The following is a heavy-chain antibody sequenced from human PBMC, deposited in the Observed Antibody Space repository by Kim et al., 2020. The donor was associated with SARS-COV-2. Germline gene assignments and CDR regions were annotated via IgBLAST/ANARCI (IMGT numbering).Heavy chain of an antibody. Sequence: KYYADSVKGRFTISRDNSKNTLYLQMNSLRAEDTAVYYCARLEGASPFDYWGQGTLVTVSS. D-gene: IGHD1-26*01. CDR2: K. J-gene: IGHJ4*02. V-gene: IGHV3-33*01. CDR3: ARLEGASPFDY.